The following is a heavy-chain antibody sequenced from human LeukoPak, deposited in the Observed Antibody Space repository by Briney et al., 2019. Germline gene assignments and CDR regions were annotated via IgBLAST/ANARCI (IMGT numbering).Heavy chain of an antibody. J-gene: IGHJ6*02. Sequence: SETLSLTCAVYGGSFSGYYWSWIRQPPGKGLEWIGEINHSGSTNYNPSLKSRVTISVDMSKNQFSLKLSSVTAADTAVYYCARLCGSGSYSCGMDVWGQGTTVTVSS. CDR2: INHSGST. D-gene: IGHD3-10*01. CDR1: GGSFSGYY. CDR3: ARLCGSGSYSCGMDV. V-gene: IGHV4-34*01.